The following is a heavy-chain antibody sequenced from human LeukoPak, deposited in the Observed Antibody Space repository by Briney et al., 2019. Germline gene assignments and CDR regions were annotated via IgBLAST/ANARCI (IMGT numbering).Heavy chain of an antibody. Sequence: SVTVSFTASGGTVSSYAISWVRQAPGQGLEWMGGIIPNFGTANYAQKFQGRVTITADESTSTAYMELSSLRSEDTAVYYCARDGAITIFGVVIPNWFDPWGQGTLVTVSS. CDR2: IIPNFGTA. D-gene: IGHD3-3*01. V-gene: IGHV1-69*13. CDR3: ARDGAITIFGVVIPNWFDP. CDR1: GGTVSSYA. J-gene: IGHJ5*02.